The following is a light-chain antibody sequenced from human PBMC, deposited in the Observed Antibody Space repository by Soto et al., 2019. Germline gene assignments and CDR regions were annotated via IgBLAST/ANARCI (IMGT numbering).Light chain of an antibody. V-gene: IGKV3-20*01. Sequence: EIVLRQTPVPPSLSPGDKATVSCRAGQTVPSNYVAWYQHKPGQAPRLLIYAASTRATGIPDRFSGSASGTVFTLTITRLEPEDFAVYYCQQYGESPITVGQGTRLE. CDR1: QTVPSNY. CDR2: AAS. CDR3: QQYGESPIT. J-gene: IGKJ5*01.